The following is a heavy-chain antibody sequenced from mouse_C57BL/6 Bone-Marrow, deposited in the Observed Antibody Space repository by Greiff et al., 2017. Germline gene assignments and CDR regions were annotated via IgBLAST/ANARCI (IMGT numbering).Heavy chain of an antibody. CDR3: TREGSNYPCAY. CDR2: IDPETGGT. V-gene: IGHV1-15*01. J-gene: IGHJ3*01. CDR1: GYTFTDYE. D-gene: IGHD2-5*01. Sequence: QVQLQQSGAELVRPGASVTLSCKASGYTFTDYEMHWVKQTPVHGLEWIGSIDPETGGTAYNQKFKGKAILTADKASSTYYMELLSLTSEDSAVYYCTREGSNYPCAYWGQGTLVTVSA.